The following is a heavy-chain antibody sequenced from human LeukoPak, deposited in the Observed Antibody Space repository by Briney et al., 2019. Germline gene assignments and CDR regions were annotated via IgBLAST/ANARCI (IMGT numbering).Heavy chain of an antibody. CDR2: IWYDGNNK. V-gene: IGHV3-33*01. D-gene: IGHD3-9*01. CDR1: GFTFSSHG. J-gene: IGHJ4*02. CDR3: ARSTSSEYDIYHFDY. Sequence: TGRSLRLSCAASGFTFSSHGMHWVRQAPGKGLEWVAVIWYDGNNKYYADSVKGRFTISRDNSKNTLYLQMNSLRAEDTAVYYCARSTSSEYDIYHFDYCVQGTLVTVSS.